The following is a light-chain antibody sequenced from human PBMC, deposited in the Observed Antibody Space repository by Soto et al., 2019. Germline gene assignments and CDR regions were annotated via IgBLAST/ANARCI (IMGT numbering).Light chain of an antibody. CDR2: STS. V-gene: IGKV1-39*01. J-gene: IGKJ1*01. CDR3: QQTYTTPPT. CDR1: QTISSY. Sequence: DIQMTQSPSSLSASVGDRVTITCRASQTISSYLNWYQQRPGKGPHLLIFSTSSLQSGVPSRFSGGGSGTEFTLTISSLQREEFGTYYCQQTYTTPPTFGQGTKVEIK.